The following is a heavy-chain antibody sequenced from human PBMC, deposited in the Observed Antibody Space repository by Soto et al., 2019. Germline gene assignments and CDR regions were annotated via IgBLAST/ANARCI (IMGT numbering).Heavy chain of an antibody. Sequence: GGSLRLSCAASGFTFSSYAMSWVRQAPGRGLEWVSGISGSGDVTYYADSVKGRFTISRDNSKNTLHLQMHSLRAEDTAVYYCAKTMGDSSSMFDYWGQGTLVTVSS. D-gene: IGHD6-13*01. CDR2: ISGSGDVT. CDR1: GFTFSSYA. J-gene: IGHJ4*02. CDR3: AKTMGDSSSMFDY. V-gene: IGHV3-23*01.